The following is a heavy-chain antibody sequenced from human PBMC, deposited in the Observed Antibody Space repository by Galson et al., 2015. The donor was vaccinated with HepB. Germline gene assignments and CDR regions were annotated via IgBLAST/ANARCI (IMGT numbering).Heavy chain of an antibody. Sequence: SLRLSCAASGFTFSSYGMHWVRQAPGKGLEWVAVIWYDGSNKYYADSVKGRFTISRDNSKNTLYLQMNSLRAEDTAVYYCAKEGGDLSSWAPYTYGMDVWGQGTTVTVSS. J-gene: IGHJ6*02. CDR2: IWYDGSNK. CDR1: GFTFSSYG. CDR3: AKEGGDLSSWAPYTYGMDV. D-gene: IGHD6-13*01. V-gene: IGHV3-33*06.